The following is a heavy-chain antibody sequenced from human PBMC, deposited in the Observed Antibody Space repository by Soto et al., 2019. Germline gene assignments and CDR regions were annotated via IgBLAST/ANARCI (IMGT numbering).Heavy chain of an antibody. D-gene: IGHD6-13*01. CDR1: GYTFTGYY. CDR2: INPNSGGT. CDR3: ARPGRRSWSPNYSNLAV. J-gene: IGHJ6*03. Sequence: VASVKVSCKASGYTFTGYYMHWVRQAPGQGLEWMGWINPNSGGTNYAQKFQGWVTMTRDTSISTAYMELSRLRPDDTAVYYCARPGRRSWSPNYSNLAVGGKGTRVTFP. V-gene: IGHV1-2*04.